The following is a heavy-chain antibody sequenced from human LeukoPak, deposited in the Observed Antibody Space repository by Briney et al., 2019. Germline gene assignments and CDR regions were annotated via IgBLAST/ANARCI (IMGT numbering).Heavy chain of an antibody. CDR3: ARDPSSKPAGGY. CDR2: IIPILGIA. J-gene: IGHJ4*02. Sequence: GSSVKVSCKASGGTFSSYAISWVRQAHGQGLEWMGRIIPILGIANYAQKFQGRVTITADKSTSTAYMELSSLRSEDTAVYYCARDPSSKPAGGYWGQGTLVTVSS. CDR1: GGTFSSYA. D-gene: IGHD2-2*01. V-gene: IGHV1-69*04.